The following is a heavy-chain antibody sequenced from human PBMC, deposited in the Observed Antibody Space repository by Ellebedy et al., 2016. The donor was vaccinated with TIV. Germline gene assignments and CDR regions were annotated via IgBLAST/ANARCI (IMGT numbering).Heavy chain of an antibody. CDR3: AKEKSRGSGSLDY. CDR2: ITWDGNST. CDR1: GFTFDDYT. J-gene: IGHJ4*02. V-gene: IGHV3-43*01. Sequence: GGSLRLSXAASGFTFDDYTMDWVRQAPGKGLEWVSLITWDGNSTSYADSVRGRFTISRDNTKKSLYLQMNILTAEGTALYYCAKEKSRGSGSLDYWGRGILVTVSS. D-gene: IGHD3-10*01.